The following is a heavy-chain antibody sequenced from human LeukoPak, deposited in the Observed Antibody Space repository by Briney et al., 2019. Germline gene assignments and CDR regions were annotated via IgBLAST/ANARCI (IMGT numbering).Heavy chain of an antibody. J-gene: IGHJ3*02. CDR1: GGSISSYY. Sequence: PSETLSLTCTVSGGSISSYYWSWIRQPPGKGLEWIGYIYYSGSTNYNPSLKSRVTISVDTSKNQFSLKLSSVTAADTAVYYCASAPTPDSSFDIWGQGTMVTVSS. CDR3: ASAPTPDSSFDI. V-gene: IGHV4-59*01. CDR2: IYYSGST. D-gene: IGHD3-22*01.